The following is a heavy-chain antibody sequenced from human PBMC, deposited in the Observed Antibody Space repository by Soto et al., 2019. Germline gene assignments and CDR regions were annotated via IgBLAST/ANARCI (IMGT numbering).Heavy chain of an antibody. CDR1: GFTFSSYG. D-gene: IGHD6-13*01. Sequence: GGSLRLSCAASGFTFSSYGMNWVRQAPGKGLEWVSTITGSGASSYIIYADSVKGRFTISRDNAKNSLYLQMNSLRAEDSAVYYCAKGYTSSPDAFDIWGQGTMVTVSS. CDR2: ITGSGASSYI. V-gene: IGHV3-21*01. CDR3: AKGYTSSPDAFDI. J-gene: IGHJ3*02.